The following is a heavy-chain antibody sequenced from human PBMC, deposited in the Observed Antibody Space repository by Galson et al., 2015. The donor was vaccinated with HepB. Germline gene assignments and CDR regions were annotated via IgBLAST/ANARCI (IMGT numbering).Heavy chain of an antibody. V-gene: IGHV3-30*04. Sequence: SLRLSCAASGFTFSSYAVHWVRQAPGKGLEWVAVISYDGSNKYYADSVKGRFTISRDNSKNTLYLQMNSLRAEDTAVYYCARDLLAYCGGDCSLGYWGQGTLVTVSS. CDR3: ARDLLAYCGGDCSLGY. D-gene: IGHD2-21*02. CDR1: GFTFSSYA. J-gene: IGHJ4*02. CDR2: ISYDGSNK.